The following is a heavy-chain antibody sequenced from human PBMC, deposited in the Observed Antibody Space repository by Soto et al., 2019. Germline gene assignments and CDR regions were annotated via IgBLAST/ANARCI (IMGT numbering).Heavy chain of an antibody. V-gene: IGHV3-21*01. CDR1: GFTFSSYS. J-gene: IGHJ4*02. CDR3: ARGILTGYCDHSDY. CDR2: ISSSSSYI. Sequence: EVQLVESGGGLVKPGGSLRLSCAASGFTFSSYSMNWVRQAPGKGLEWVSSISSSSSYIYYADSVKGRFTISRDNAKNSLYLQMNSLRAEDTAVYYCARGILTGYCDHSDYWGQGTLVTVSS. D-gene: IGHD3-9*01.